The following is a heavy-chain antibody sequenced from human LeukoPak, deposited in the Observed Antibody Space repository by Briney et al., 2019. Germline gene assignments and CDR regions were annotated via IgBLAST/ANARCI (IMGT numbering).Heavy chain of an antibody. D-gene: IGHD3-3*01. J-gene: IGHJ4*02. CDR3: ARDGGPGYFDY. V-gene: IGHV7-4-1*02. Sequence: ASVTVSCKASGYIFNIYAMNWVRQAPGQGLEWMGWINTNTGNPTYGQGFTGRFVFSLDTSVSTAYLQISSLKAEDTAVYYCARDGGPGYFDYWGQGTLVTVSS. CDR2: INTNTGNP. CDR1: GYIFNIYA.